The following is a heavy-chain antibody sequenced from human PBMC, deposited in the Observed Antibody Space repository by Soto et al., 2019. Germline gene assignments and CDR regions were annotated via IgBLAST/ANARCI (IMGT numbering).Heavy chain of an antibody. CDR2: IIPILGIA. Sequence: QVQLVQSGAEVKKPGSSVKVSCKASGGTFSSYTISWVRQAPGQGLEWMGRIIPILGIANYGQKFQGRVTITADKSTSTAYMERSSLRSEDTAVYYCARELHGSGSYWDYWGQGTLVTVSS. D-gene: IGHD3-10*01. CDR3: ARELHGSGSYWDY. V-gene: IGHV1-69*08. CDR1: GGTFSSYT. J-gene: IGHJ4*02.